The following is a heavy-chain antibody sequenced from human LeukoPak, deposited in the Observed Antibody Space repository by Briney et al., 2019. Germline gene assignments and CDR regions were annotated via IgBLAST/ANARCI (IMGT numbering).Heavy chain of an antibody. V-gene: IGHV3-30*03. CDR3: ARERTVVAAPDY. CDR1: GFTFSSYG. Sequence: GRSLRLSCAASGFTFSSYGMHWVRQAPGKVLEWVAVISYDGSNKYYADSVKGRFTISRDNSKNTLYLQMNSLRAEDTAVYYCARERTVVAAPDYWGQGTLVTVSS. J-gene: IGHJ4*02. D-gene: IGHD2-15*01. CDR2: ISYDGSNK.